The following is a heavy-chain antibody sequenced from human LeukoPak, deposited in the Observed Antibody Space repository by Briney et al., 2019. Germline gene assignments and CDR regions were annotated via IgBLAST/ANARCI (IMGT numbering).Heavy chain of an antibody. J-gene: IGHJ4*02. Sequence: GGSLRLSCAASGFTFSSYSMNWVRQAPGKGLEWVSSISISSSDIYYADSVKGRFTISRDTAKNSLYLQMNRLRAGDTAVYYCARGDILTGYSPDYWGQGTLVTVSS. CDR2: ISISSSDI. CDR1: GFTFSSYS. CDR3: ARGDILTGYSPDY. D-gene: IGHD3-9*01. V-gene: IGHV3-21*01.